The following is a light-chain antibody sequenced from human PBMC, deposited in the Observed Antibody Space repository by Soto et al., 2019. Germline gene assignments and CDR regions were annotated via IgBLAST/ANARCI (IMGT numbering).Light chain of an antibody. CDR2: GAS. CDR3: QKYNNWLT. CDR1: QSVSNN. J-gene: IGKJ4*01. V-gene: IGKV3-15*01. Sequence: EIVLTQSPGTLSLSPGXRATLSCRASQSVSNNYLAWYQQKPGQAPRLLIYGASTRATGIPARFSGSGSGTEFTLTISSLQSEDFAVYYCQKYNNWLTFGGGTKVDIK.